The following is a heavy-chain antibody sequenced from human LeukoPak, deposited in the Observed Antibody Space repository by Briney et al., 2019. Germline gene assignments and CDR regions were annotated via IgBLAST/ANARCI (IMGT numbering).Heavy chain of an antibody. Sequence: PSETLSLTCTVSGGSISNYYWSWIRQPPGKGLEWIGYISYSGSTISNPSLKSRVTISVDTSKNQFSLKLISVTAADTALYYCAGTKLYCSGGSCYSSLDYWGQGTLVTVSS. CDR3: AGTKLYCSGGSCYSSLDY. J-gene: IGHJ4*02. CDR2: ISYSGST. V-gene: IGHV4-59*01. CDR1: GGSISNYY. D-gene: IGHD2-15*01.